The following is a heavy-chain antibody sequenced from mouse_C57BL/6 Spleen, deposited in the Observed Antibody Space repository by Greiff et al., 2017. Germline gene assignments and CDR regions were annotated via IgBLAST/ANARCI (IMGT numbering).Heavy chain of an antibody. CDR3: ASSAGYLFAF. CDR2: IDPKSGNT. V-gene: IGHV1-81*01. D-gene: IGHD2-2*01. Sequence: VQLQQSGAELVRPGASVKLSCKASGYTFTSYWMHWVKQRPGQGLEWIGGIDPKSGNTNYNEKFKGKATLTADKSSSTAYMELSSLTSEDSAVYFWASSAGYLFAFWGKGTMVTVSA. J-gene: IGHJ3*01. CDR1: GYTFTSYW.